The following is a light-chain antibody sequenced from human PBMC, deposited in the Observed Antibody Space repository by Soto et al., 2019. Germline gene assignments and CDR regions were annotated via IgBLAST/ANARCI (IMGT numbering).Light chain of an antibody. CDR3: SSYTGSSYV. J-gene: IGLJ1*01. V-gene: IGLV2-8*01. CDR2: EVS. CDR1: GSDVGDYNS. Sequence: QSALTQPPSASGSPGQSVTISCTGTGSDVGDYNSVSWYQQHPGKAPKLMIYEVSKRPSGVPDRFSGSKSGNTASLTVSGLQAEDEANYYCSSYTGSSYVFGTGTKVTVL.